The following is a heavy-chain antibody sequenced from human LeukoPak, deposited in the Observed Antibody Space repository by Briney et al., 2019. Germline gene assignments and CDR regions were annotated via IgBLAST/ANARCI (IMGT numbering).Heavy chain of an antibody. Sequence: PGGSLRLSCAASGFTFSSYWMHWVRQAPGKGLVWVSRINSDGSSTNYADSVKGRFTISRDNAKNTLYLQMNSLRAEDTAVYYCATSTYCSGGSCYSRTFQYWGREPWSPSPQ. J-gene: IGHJ4*02. CDR2: INSDGSST. V-gene: IGHV3-74*01. D-gene: IGHD2-15*01. CDR1: GFTFSSYW. CDR3: ATSTYCSGGSCYSRTFQY.